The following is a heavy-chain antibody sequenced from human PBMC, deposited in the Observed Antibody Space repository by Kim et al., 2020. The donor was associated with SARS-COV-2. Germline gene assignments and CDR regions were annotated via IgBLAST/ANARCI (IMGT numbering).Heavy chain of an antibody. CDR2: INSDGSST. CDR1: GFTFSSYW. D-gene: IGHD1-26*01. CDR3: AIVGATPPFDY. V-gene: IGHV3-74*01. J-gene: IGHJ4*02. Sequence: GGSLRLSCAASGFTFSSYWMHWVRQAPGKGLVWVSRINSDGSSTSYADSVKGRFTISRDNAKNTLYLQMNSLRAEDTAVYYCAIVGATPPFDYWGQGTLVTVSS.